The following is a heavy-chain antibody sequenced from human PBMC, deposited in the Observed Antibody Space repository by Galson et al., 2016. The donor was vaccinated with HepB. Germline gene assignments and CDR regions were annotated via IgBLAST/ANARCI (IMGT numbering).Heavy chain of an antibody. CDR1: GYIFNSYW. D-gene: IGHD4-17*01. J-gene: IGHJ4*02. CDR2: IFPRDFET. Sequence: QSGAEVKKPGESLKISCKGSGYIFNSYWIGWVRQMPGKGLEWMGIIFPRDFETRYSPSFQGRVTISADMSLSTACLQWNSLKASDTAIYYCARQGDDYGLAYWGQGALVTVSS. CDR3: ARQGDDYGLAY. V-gene: IGHV5-51*01.